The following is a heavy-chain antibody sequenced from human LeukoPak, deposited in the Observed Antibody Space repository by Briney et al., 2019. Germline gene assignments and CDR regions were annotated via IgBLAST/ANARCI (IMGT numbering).Heavy chain of an antibody. J-gene: IGHJ6*03. Sequence: GGSPRLSCAASGFTFCSYAMSWVRQAPGKGLEWVSANSGSGGSTYYADSVKGRFTISRDDSKNTLYLQMNSLRAEDTAVYYCAKDVGFGELFSYYYYMDVWGKGTTVTVSS. CDR3: AKDVGFGELFSYYYYMDV. V-gene: IGHV3-23*01. CDR1: GFTFCSYA. CDR2: NSGSGGST. D-gene: IGHD3-10*01.